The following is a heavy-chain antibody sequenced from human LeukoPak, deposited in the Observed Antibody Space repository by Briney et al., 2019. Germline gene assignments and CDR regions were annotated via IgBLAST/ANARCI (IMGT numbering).Heavy chain of an antibody. V-gene: IGHV4-59*08. CDR1: GGSISTYY. CDR2: IYYSGST. D-gene: IGHD5-18*01. J-gene: IGHJ4*02. Sequence: PSETLSLTCTVSGGSISTYYWTWIRQPPGKGLEWIGYIYYSGSTNYNPSLKSRVTISVDTSKNQFSLKLSSVTAADTAVYYCARHYGYSYGSFDYWGQGTLVTVSS. CDR3: ARHYGYSYGSFDY.